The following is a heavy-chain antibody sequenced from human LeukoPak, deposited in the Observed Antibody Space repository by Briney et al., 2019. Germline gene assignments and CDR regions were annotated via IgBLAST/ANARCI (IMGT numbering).Heavy chain of an antibody. V-gene: IGHV4-59*01. CDR1: GGSISSYY. Sequence: SETLSLTCTVSGGSISSYYWSWIRQPPGRGLEWIGYIYYSGSTNYNPSLKSRVTISVDTSKNQFSLKLSSVTAADTAVYYCARELGYYDDSTGTDAFDIWGQGTMVTVSS. CDR2: IYYSGST. J-gene: IGHJ3*02. D-gene: IGHD3-22*01. CDR3: ARELGYYDDSTGTDAFDI.